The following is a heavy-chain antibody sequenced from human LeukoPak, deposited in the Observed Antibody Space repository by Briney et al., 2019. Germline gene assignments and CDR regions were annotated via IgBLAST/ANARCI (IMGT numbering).Heavy chain of an antibody. V-gene: IGHV3-23*01. Sequence: GGSLRLSCAASGFTFSNYAMSWVRQAPGKGPEWVSLISPTGGSSFYADSVKGRFTISRDNSKNTLYLQMNSLTAEDTAVYYCAKGWGLFVRYFDYWGQGTLVTVSS. CDR2: ISPTGGSS. CDR3: AKGWGLFVRYFDY. CDR1: GFTFSNYA. D-gene: IGHD3-16*02. J-gene: IGHJ4*02.